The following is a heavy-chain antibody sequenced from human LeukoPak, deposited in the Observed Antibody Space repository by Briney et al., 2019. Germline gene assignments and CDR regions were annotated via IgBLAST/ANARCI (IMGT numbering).Heavy chain of an antibody. CDR1: GGSIISSSYY. CDR3: ARGWPITMIVVVITTHAFDI. Sequence: SETLSLTCTVSGGSIISSSYYWGWIRQPPGKGLEWIGSIYHSGSTYYNPSLKSRVTISVDTSKNQFSLKLSSVTAADTAVYYCARGWPITMIVVVITTHAFDIWGQGTMVTVPS. J-gene: IGHJ3*02. D-gene: IGHD3-22*01. V-gene: IGHV4-39*07. CDR2: IYHSGST.